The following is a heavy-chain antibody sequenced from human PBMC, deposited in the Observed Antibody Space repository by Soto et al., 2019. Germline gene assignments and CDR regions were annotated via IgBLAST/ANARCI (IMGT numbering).Heavy chain of an antibody. CDR2: ISGSGGST. D-gene: IGHD6-19*01. CDR3: ARHPIAVAGTGPYYYYYMDV. Sequence: EVQLLESGGGLVQPGGSLRLSCAASGFTFSSYAMSWVRQAPGKGLEWVSAISGSGGSTYYADSVKGRFTISRDNSKNTLYLQMNSLRAEDTAVYYCARHPIAVAGTGPYYYYYMDVWGKGTTVTVSS. V-gene: IGHV3-23*01. J-gene: IGHJ6*03. CDR1: GFTFSSYA.